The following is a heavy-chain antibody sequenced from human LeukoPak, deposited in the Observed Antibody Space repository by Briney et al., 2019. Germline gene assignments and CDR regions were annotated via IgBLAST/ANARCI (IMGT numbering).Heavy chain of an antibody. Sequence: GGSLRHSCAASGVTFSSYGMHWIRQAPGKGLEWVAFIRYDGSNKYYADSVKGRFTISRGNSKDTLYQQMSSVRGEDRAVYCCAKDLERFGELLQVNYRDQGTRVTVSS. CDR2: IRYDGSNK. CDR1: GVTFSSYG. J-gene: IGHJ4*02. D-gene: IGHD3-10*01. CDR3: AKDLERFGELLQVNY. V-gene: IGHV3-30*02.